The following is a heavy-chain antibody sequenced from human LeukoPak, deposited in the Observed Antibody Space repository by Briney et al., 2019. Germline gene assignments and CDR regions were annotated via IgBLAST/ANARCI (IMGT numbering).Heavy chain of an antibody. V-gene: IGHV1-2*02. CDR1: GYTFTGYY. D-gene: IGHD2-2*01. J-gene: IGHJ5*02. CDR3: ARADCSSTSCYSGGYWFDP. CDR2: INPNSGGT. Sequence: ASVKVSCKASGYTFTGYYMHWVRQAPGQGLEWMGLINPNSGGTNYAQKFQGRVTMTRDTSISTAYMELSRLRPDDTAVYYCARADCSSTSCYSGGYWFDPWGQGTLVTVSS.